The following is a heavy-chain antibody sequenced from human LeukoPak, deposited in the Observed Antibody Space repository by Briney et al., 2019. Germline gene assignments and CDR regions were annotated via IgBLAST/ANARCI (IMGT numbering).Heavy chain of an antibody. D-gene: IGHD3-10*01. CDR3: ARDRGDYYGSGSYYKHFDY. CDR1: GYTFTSYG. J-gene: IGHJ4*02. V-gene: IGHV1-18*01. Sequence: GASVKVSCKASGYTFTSYGISWVRQAPGQALEWMGWISAYKGNTTYAQKLQGRVTTTTDTTTSTAYMELRSLRSDDTAVYYCARDRGDYYGSGSYYKHFDYWGQGTLVTVSS. CDR2: ISAYKGNT.